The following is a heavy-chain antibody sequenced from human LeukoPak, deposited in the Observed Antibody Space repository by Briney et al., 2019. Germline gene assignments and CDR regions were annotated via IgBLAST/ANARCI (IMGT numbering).Heavy chain of an antibody. CDR2: MNPNSGNT. J-gene: IGHJ5*02. CDR1: GGTFSSYA. Sequence: GASVKVSCKASGGTFSSYAINWVRQATGQGLEWMGWMNPNSGNTGYAQKFQGRVTMTRNTSISTAYMELSSLRSEDTAVYYCARRRHYGSGSKGWFDPWGQGTLVTVSS. CDR3: ARRRHYGSGSKGWFDP. V-gene: IGHV1-8*02. D-gene: IGHD3-10*01.